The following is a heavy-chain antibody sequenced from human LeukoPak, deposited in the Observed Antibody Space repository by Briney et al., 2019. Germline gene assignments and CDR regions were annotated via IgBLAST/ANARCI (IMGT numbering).Heavy chain of an antibody. CDR1: GFTFSDYY. V-gene: IGHV3-11*04. D-gene: IGHD6-19*01. CDR3: AREQVSVAGTGIDY. J-gene: IGHJ4*02. CDR2: ICSSGNTV. Sequence: PGGSLRLSCAASGFTFSDYYMSWIRQAPGKGLEWVSYICSSGNTVKYADSVNGRSTISRTNAKNLLYLQMTSLSADDTVVYYCAREQVSVAGTGIDYWNQGPLVTVSS.